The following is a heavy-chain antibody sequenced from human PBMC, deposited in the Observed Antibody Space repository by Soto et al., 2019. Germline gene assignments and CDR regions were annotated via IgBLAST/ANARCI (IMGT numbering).Heavy chain of an antibody. CDR3: AKDPAPYYYDSSGYYYVEYFVY. J-gene: IGHJ4*02. V-gene: IGHV3-30*18. CDR1: GFTFSSYG. CDR2: ISYDGSNK. D-gene: IGHD3-22*01. Sequence: QVQLVESGGGVVQPGRSLRLSCAASGFTFSSYGMHWVRQAPGKGLEWVAVISYDGSNKYYADSVKGRFTISRDNSKNTLYLQMNSLRAEDTAVYYCAKDPAPYYYDSSGYYYVEYFVYWGQGTLVTVSS.